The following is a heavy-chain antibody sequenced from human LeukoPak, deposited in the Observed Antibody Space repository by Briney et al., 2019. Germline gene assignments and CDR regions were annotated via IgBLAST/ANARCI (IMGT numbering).Heavy chain of an antibody. D-gene: IGHD4-17*01. CDR3: AREVGDYGDGRAEYFQH. J-gene: IGHJ1*01. Sequence: GGSLRLSCAASGFTFSSYSMNWVRQAPGKGLEWVSYISSSSSTIYYADSVKGRFTISRDNAKNSLYLQMNSLRAEDTAVYYCAREVGDYGDGRAEYFQHWGQGTLVTVSS. CDR2: ISSSSSTI. V-gene: IGHV3-48*01. CDR1: GFTFSSYS.